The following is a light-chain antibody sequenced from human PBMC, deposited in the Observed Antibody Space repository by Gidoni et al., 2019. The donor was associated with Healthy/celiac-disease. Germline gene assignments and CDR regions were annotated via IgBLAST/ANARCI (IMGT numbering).Light chain of an antibody. CDR2: GAS. Sequence: EIVLTQSPGTLSLSPGERATLSCRASQSVSSSYLTWYQQKPGPAPRLLIYGASSRATGIPDRFSGSGAGTDFTLTISRLEPEDFAVYYCQQYGSSPLLTFGGXTKVEIK. CDR1: QSVSSSY. J-gene: IGKJ4*01. CDR3: QQYGSSPLLT. V-gene: IGKV3-20*01.